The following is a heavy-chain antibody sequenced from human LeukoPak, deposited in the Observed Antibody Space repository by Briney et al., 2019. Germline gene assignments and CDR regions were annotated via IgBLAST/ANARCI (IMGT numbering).Heavy chain of an antibody. J-gene: IGHJ6*02. CDR1: GGSIRSYY. CDR3: ARMWSPEGMDV. D-gene: IGHD2-21*01. Sequence: PSETLSLTCTVSGGSIRSYYWSWIRQPPGKGLEWIGYIYYSGSTNYNPSLKSRVTISVDTSKNQFSLKLSSVTAADTAVYYCARMWSPEGMDVWGQGTTVTVSS. CDR2: IYYSGST. V-gene: IGHV4-59*01.